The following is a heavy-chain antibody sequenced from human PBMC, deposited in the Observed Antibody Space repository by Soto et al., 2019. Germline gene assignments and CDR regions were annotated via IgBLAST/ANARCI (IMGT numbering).Heavy chain of an antibody. CDR1: GGTFSSYA. J-gene: IGHJ4*02. CDR3: ARDPVAGKDKLSDY. V-gene: IGHV1-69*13. D-gene: IGHD6-19*01. CDR2: IIPIFGTA. Sequence: ASVKVSCKASGGTFSSYAISWVRQAPGQGLEWMGGIIPIFGTANYAQKFQGRVTITADESTSTAYMELSSLRSEDTAVYYCARDPVAGKDKLSDYWGQGTLVTVSS.